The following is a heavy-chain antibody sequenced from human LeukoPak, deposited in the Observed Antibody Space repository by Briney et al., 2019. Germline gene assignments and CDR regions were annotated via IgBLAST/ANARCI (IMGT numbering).Heavy chain of an antibody. CDR3: ANLVATGLDY. CDR1: GFTFSSYA. Sequence: GSLRLSCAASGFTFSSYAMSWVRQAPGKGLGWVSAINSVGSSTYYADSVKGRFTISRDNSKNTLDLQMNSLRAEDTALYYCANLVATGLDYWGQGTLVTVSS. J-gene: IGHJ4*02. CDR2: INSVGSST. D-gene: IGHD3-10*01. V-gene: IGHV3-23*01.